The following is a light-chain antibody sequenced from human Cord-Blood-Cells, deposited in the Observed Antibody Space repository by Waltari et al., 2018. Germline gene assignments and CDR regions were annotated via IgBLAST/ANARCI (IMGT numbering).Light chain of an antibody. CDR3: AAWDDSLSGRV. V-gene: IGLV1-47*01. Sequence: QSVLTQPPSASGTPGQRVTISCSGSSSTIGRNHVSWYQQLPGTTPQLFIYRNNQRPSGVPDGCSGSKSGTSASLAISGLRSEEEADYYCAAWDDSLSGRVFGGGTKLTVL. CDR2: RNN. J-gene: IGLJ2*01. CDR1: SSTIGRNH.